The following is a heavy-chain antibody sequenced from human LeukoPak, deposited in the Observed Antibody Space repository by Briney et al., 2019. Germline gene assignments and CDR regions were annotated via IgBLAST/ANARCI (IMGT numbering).Heavy chain of an antibody. CDR3: ARDLPGVCYFDY. V-gene: IGHV1-18*01. Sequence: ASVKVSCKASGYTFTSYGTSWVRQAPGQGLEWMGWISAYNGNTNYAQKLQGRVTMTTDTSTSTAYVELRSLRSDDTAVYYCARDLPGVCYFDYWGQGTLVTVSS. D-gene: IGHD2-8*01. CDR2: ISAYNGNT. CDR1: GYTFTSYG. J-gene: IGHJ4*02.